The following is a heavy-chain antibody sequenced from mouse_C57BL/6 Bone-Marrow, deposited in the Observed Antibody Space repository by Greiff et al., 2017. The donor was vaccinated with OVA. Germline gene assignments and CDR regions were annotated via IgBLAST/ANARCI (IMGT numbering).Heavy chain of an antibody. D-gene: IGHD2-4*01. V-gene: IGHV1-69*01. CDR2: IDPSDSYT. J-gene: IGHJ2*01. CDR3: ALYYDYDAYYFDY. Sequence: VQLQQPGAELVMPGASVKLSCKASGYTFTSYWMHWVKQRPGQGLEWIGEIDPSDSYTNYNQKFKGKSTLTVDKSSSTAYMQLSSLTSEDSAVYFCALYYDYDAYYFDYWGQGTTLTVSS. CDR1: GYTFTSYW.